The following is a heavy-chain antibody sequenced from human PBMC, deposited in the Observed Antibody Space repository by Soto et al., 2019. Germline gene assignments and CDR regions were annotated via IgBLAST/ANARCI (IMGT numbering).Heavy chain of an antibody. V-gene: IGHV3-33*01. D-gene: IGHD2-15*01. CDR2: IWYDGSNK. J-gene: IGHJ5*02. CDR1: GFTFSSYG. CDR3: ARDQCSGGSCYHKRNWFDP. Sequence: GGALGLSCATSGFTFSSYGMPWVPPGPSKGAGWVAVIWYDGSNKYYADSVKGRFTISRDNSKNTLYLQMNSLRAEDTAVYYCARDQCSGGSCYHKRNWFDPWGQGTLVTVSS.